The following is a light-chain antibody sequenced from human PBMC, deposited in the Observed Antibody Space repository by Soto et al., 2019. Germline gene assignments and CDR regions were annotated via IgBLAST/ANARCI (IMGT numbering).Light chain of an antibody. CDR3: QQYDSYPRT. Sequence: DIQMTQSPSSLSASVGDRVTITCRASQAISKYVAWFQQIPGKAPKSLIYATSRFQSGVPSKFSGSGSGTDFTLTISSLQPEDFATYYCQQYDSYPRTFGQGTRLEMK. V-gene: IGKV1-16*02. CDR2: ATS. CDR1: QAISKY. J-gene: IGKJ2*01.